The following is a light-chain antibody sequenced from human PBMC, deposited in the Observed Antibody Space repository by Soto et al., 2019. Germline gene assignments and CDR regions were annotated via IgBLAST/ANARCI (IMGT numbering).Light chain of an antibody. CDR3: QQYTNWPLP. CDR2: GAS. J-gene: IGKJ4*01. V-gene: IGKV3D-15*01. Sequence: EILMTQSPATLSVSPGERGTLSCRASQNVSSNLAWYPQSPGKAPKPLTYGASTMSAGIPVRFSGSGSETEFALTISSLQSEDFAIYYCQQYTNWPLPFGGGTKVDIK. CDR1: QNVSSN.